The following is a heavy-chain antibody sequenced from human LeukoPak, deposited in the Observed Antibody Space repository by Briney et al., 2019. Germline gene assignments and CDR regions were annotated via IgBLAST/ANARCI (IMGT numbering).Heavy chain of an antibody. V-gene: IGHV1-18*01. D-gene: IGHD6-19*01. CDR2: ISAYNGNT. CDR1: GYTFTSYG. CDR3: AREWLIVVAGTGHLDY. Sequence: ASVKVSCKASGYTFTSYGISWVRQAPGQGLEWMGWISAYNGNTNYAQKFQGRVTMTRDTTISTAYVELSSLRSDDTAVYYCAREWLIVVAGTGHLDYWGQGTLVTVSS. J-gene: IGHJ4*02.